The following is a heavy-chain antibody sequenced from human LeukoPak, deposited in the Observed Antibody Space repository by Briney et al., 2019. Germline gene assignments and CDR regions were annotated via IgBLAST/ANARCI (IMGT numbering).Heavy chain of an antibody. CDR2: IGYTGDST. CDR1: GFTFSSYA. J-gene: IGHJ3*02. V-gene: IGHV3-23*01. CDR3: AKSPTVDAAFDI. Sequence: GGSLRLSCAASGFTFSSYAMNWVRQAPGKGLEWASGIGYTGDSTFYADSVKGRFTVSRDSSKNTLFLHMNSLRAEDTALYYCAKSPTVDAAFDIWGQGTMVTVSS. D-gene: IGHD4-23*01.